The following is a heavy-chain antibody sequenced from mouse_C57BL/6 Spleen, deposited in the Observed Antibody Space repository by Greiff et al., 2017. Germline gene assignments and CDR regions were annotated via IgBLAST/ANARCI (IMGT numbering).Heavy chain of an antibody. CDR1: GYTFTSYW. D-gene: IGHD2-2*01. CDR2: IDPSDSET. V-gene: IGHV1-52*01. Sequence: QVQLKQPGAELVRPGSSVKLSCKASGYTFTSYWMHWVKQRPIQGLEWIGNIDPSDSETHYNQKFKDKATLTVDKSSSTAYMQLSSLTSEDSAVYYCARSGGYDYAMDYWGQGTSVTVSS. J-gene: IGHJ4*01. CDR3: ARSGGYDYAMDY.